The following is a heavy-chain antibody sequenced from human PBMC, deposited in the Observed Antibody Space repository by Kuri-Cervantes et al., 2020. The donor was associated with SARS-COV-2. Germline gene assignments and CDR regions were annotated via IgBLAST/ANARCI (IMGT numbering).Heavy chain of an antibody. J-gene: IGHJ4*02. CDR3: ARDFLLLAAQDY. CDR1: GFTFSSYA. Sequence: GESLKISCAASGFTFSSYAMHWVRQAPGKGLEWVSSISSSSSYIYYADSVKGRFTISRDNAKNSLYLQMNSLRAEDTAVYYCARDFLLLAAQDYWGQGTLVTVSS. CDR2: ISSSSSYI. V-gene: IGHV3-21*01. D-gene: IGHD6-13*01.